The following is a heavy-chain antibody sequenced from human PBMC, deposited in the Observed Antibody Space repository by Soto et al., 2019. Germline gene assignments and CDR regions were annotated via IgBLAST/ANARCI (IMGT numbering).Heavy chain of an antibody. J-gene: IGHJ2*01. CDR1: GGSISSYY. V-gene: IGHV4-59*08. CDR3: ARLLGYCSSTSCYLYWYFDL. D-gene: IGHD2-2*01. CDR2: IYYSGST. Sequence: QVQLQESGPGLVKPSETLSLTCTVSGGSISSYYWSWIRQPPGKGLEWIGYIYYSGSTNYNPSLKSRVTISVDTSKNQFSLKLSSVTAADTAVYYCARLLGYCSSTSCYLYWYFDLWGRGTLVTVSS.